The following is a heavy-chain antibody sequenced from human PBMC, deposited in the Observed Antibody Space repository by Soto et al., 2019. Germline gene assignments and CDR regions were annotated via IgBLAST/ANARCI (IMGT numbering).Heavy chain of an antibody. Sequence: SETLSLTCAVYGGSFSGYYWTWIRQPPGTGLEWIGEINHSGSTYYNPSLKSRVTISVDTSKNQFSLKLSSVTAADTAVYYCARVPGIAAAGTGPIDYWGQGTLVTVSS. V-gene: IGHV4-34*01. CDR1: GGSFSGYY. CDR3: ARVPGIAAAGTGPIDY. D-gene: IGHD6-13*01. J-gene: IGHJ4*02. CDR2: INHSGST.